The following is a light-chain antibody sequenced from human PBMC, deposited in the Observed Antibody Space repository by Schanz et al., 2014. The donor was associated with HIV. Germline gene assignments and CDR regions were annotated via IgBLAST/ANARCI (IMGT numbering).Light chain of an antibody. CDR2: ETS. Sequence: EIVMTQSPATLSVSPGEGATLSCRASQDINRNLAWYHQKPGQAPKLLIYETSTRATGVPARFSGSRSGTEFSLTISSVQSEDFAVYFCQQYAGSPKTFGQGTKVEIK. V-gene: IGKV3-15*01. CDR1: QDINRN. J-gene: IGKJ1*01. CDR3: QQYAGSPKT.